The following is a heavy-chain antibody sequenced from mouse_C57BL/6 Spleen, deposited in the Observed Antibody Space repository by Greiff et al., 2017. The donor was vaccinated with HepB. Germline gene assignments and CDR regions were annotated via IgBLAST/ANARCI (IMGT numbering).Heavy chain of an antibody. D-gene: IGHD2-4*01. CDR1: GYSITSGYY. V-gene: IGHV3-6*01. J-gene: IGHJ3*01. CDR2: ISYDGSN. CDR3: ARENDYDEGAWFAY. Sequence: DVKLQESGPGLVKPSQSLSLTCSVTGYSITSGYYWNWIRQFPGNKLEWMSYISYDGSNNYNPSLKNRISITRDTSKNLCFLKLNSVTTEDTATYCSARENDYDEGAWFAYWGQGALVTVSA.